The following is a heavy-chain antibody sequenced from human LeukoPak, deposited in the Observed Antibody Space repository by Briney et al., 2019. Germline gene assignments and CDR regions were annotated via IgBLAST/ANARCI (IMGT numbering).Heavy chain of an antibody. Sequence: GGSLRLSCAASGITFISYGMHWVRQAPHKELEWVAFIRNDGSNEYYADSVKGRFTISRDNSKNTLYLQMNSLRGEDTAVYYCCGDFDYWGQGTLVTVSS. V-gene: IGHV3-30*02. CDR3: CGDFDY. J-gene: IGHJ4*02. CDR1: GITFISYG. CDR2: IRNDGSNE. D-gene: IGHD2-21*01.